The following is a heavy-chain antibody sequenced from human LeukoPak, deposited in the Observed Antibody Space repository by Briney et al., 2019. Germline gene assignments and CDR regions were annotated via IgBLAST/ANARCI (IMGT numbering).Heavy chain of an antibody. Sequence: GASVKVSCKASGYTFTGYYMHWVRQAPGQGLEWMGWINPNSGGTNYAQKFQGRVTMTRDTSISTAYMELSRLRSDDTAVYYCARVGNRKVRGVNQKLFHPWGQGTMVTVSS. CDR3: ARVGNRKVRGVNQKLFHP. V-gene: IGHV1-2*02. CDR1: GYTFTGYY. J-gene: IGHJ5*02. CDR2: INPNSGGT. D-gene: IGHD3-10*01.